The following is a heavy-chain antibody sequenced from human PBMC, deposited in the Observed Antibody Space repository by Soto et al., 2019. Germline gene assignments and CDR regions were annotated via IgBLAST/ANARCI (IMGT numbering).Heavy chain of an antibody. D-gene: IGHD3-3*01. J-gene: IGHJ3*01. CDR1: GGTFSTYI. CDR2: IFPIPDIT. V-gene: IGHV1-69*08. Sequence: QVQLVQSGAEVRKPGSSVKVSCKAPGGTFSTYIISWVRQAPGQGLEWMGRIFPIPDITNYAQKFHGRVTVTADRSTSTAYMELTSLKSADTAVYYCARDRITTRGYAFDLWGQGTMVTVSS. CDR3: ARDRITTRGYAFDL.